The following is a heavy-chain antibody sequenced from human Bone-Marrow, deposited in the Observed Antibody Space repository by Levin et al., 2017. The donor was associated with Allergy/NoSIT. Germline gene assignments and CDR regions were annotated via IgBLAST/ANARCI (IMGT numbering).Heavy chain of an antibody. CDR3: TRLSNDNGKYDVSSAPDL. Sequence: GESLKISCKGSGYSFSDHWIGWVRQMPGKGLEWMGIIFPHDSDIVYSPSFQGQFTISADKSINTPYLQWGSLKAPDTAIYYCTRLSNDNGKYDVSSAPDLWGQGTLVTVSS. CDR1: GYSFSDHW. CDR2: IFPHDSDI. V-gene: IGHV5-51*01. J-gene: IGHJ3*01. D-gene: IGHD3/OR15-3a*01.